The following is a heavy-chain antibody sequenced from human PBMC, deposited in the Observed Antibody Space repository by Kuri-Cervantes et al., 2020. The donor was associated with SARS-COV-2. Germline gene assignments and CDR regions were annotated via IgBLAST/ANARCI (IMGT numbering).Heavy chain of an antibody. CDR2: IYHSGST. CDR1: GYSISSGYY. D-gene: IGHD2-15*01. J-gene: IGHJ4*02. CDR3: ARGRWSPL. V-gene: IGHV4-38-2*01. Sequence: ESLKISCAVSGYSISSGYYWGWIRQPPGKGLEWIGSIYHSGSTYYNPSLKSRVTISVDTSKNQFSLKLSSVTAADTAVYYCARGRWSPLWGQGTLVTVSS.